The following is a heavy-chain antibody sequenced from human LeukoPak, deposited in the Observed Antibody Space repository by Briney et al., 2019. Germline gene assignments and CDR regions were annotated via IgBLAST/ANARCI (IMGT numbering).Heavy chain of an antibody. CDR2: IKEDGGEN. D-gene: IGHD2-15*01. CDR3: ARGWGEKGYCRGGTCNNPQFDY. CDR1: GVMFSDYW. Sequence: GGSLRLSCEASGVMFSDYWMTWGRQAPGKGREWVANIKEDGGENYYVHSVKRRFTLSKHNAKNSVYLQMHSLGAEDTAVYYCARGWGEKGYCRGGTCNNPQFDYWGQGILVTVS. V-gene: IGHV3-7*01. J-gene: IGHJ4*02.